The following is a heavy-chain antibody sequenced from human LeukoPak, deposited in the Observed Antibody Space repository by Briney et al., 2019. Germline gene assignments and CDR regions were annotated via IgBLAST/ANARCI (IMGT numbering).Heavy chain of an antibody. V-gene: IGHV3-30-3*01. J-gene: IGHJ4*02. Sequence: GGSLRLSCAASGFTFSSYAMHWVREAPGKGLEGVAVISYDGSNKYYTNSVKGRFTISRDNSKNTLYLQMNSLRGEDTALYYCTRETGGTVGSTDFDYWGQGTLVTVSS. D-gene: IGHD4-17*01. CDR3: TRETGGTVGSTDFDY. CDR2: ISYDGSNK. CDR1: GFTFSSYA.